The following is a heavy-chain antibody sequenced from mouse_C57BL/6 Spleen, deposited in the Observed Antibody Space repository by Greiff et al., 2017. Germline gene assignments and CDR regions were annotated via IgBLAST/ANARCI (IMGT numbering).Heavy chain of an antibody. CDR3: ARWDDYDFYYAMDY. Sequence: VHVKQSGPELVKPGASVKISCKASGYSFTGYYMNWVKQSPEKSLEWIGEINPSTGGTTYNQKFKAKATLTVDKSSSTAYMQLKSLTSEDSAVYYCARWDDYDFYYAMDYWGQGTSVTVSS. CDR2: INPSTGGT. J-gene: IGHJ4*01. CDR1: GYSFTGYY. D-gene: IGHD2-4*01. V-gene: IGHV1-42*01.